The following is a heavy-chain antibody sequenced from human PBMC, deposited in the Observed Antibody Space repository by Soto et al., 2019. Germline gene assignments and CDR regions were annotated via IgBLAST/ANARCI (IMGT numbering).Heavy chain of an antibody. D-gene: IGHD3-3*01. Sequence: QVQLQESGPGLVKPSGTLSLTCAVSGGSISSSNWWSWVRQPPGKGLEWIGEIYHSGSTNYNPSLKSRVTISVDKSKNQFSLKLSSVTAADTAVYYCARFLGDDFTSRDYYGMDVWGQGTTVTVSS. CDR1: GGSISSSNW. CDR2: IYHSGST. V-gene: IGHV4-4*02. J-gene: IGHJ6*02. CDR3: ARFLGDDFTSRDYYGMDV.